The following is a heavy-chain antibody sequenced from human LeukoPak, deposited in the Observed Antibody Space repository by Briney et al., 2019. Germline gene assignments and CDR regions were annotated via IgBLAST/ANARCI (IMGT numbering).Heavy chain of an antibody. Sequence: SETLSLTCAVSGGSISSGGYSWSWIRQPPGKGLVWIGYIYHSGSTYYNPSLKSRVTISVDRSKNQFSLKLSSVTAADTAVYYCRVEPSSGYYGMDVWGQGTTVTVSS. CDR2: IYHSGST. J-gene: IGHJ6*02. V-gene: IGHV4-30-2*01. CDR3: RVEPSSGYYGMDV. CDR1: GGSISSGGYS. D-gene: IGHD6-13*01.